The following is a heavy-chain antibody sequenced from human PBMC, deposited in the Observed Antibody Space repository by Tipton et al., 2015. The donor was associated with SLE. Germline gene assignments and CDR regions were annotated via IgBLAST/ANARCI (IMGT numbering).Heavy chain of an antibody. CDR1: GFTFSSYW. CDR2: INSDGSST. V-gene: IGHV3-74*01. J-gene: IGHJ4*02. Sequence: SLRLSCAASGFTFSSYWMHWVRQAPGKGLVWVSRINSDGSSTSYADSVKGRFTISRDNSKNTLYLQMNSLRAEDTAVYYCAKLRSREAAAAINYWGQGTLVTVSS. D-gene: IGHD6-13*01. CDR3: AKLRSREAAAAINY.